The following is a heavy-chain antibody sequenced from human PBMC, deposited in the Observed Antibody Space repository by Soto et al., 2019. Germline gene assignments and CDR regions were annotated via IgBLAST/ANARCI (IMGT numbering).Heavy chain of an antibody. CDR1: GGSISSGGYY. Sequence: QVQLQESGPGLVKPSQTLSLTCTVSGGSISSGGYYWSWIRQHPGKGLEWIGYIYYSGSTYYNPALKGRVTISEDTSKNQFSLKLSSVTAAETAVYYCAREKAIIYAFDIWGQGTMVTVSS. D-gene: IGHD3-10*01. CDR3: AREKAIIYAFDI. J-gene: IGHJ3*02. V-gene: IGHV4-31*03. CDR2: IYYSGST.